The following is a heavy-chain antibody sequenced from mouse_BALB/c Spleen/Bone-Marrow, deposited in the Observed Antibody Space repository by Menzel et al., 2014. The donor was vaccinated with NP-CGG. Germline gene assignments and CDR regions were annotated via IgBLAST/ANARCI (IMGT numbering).Heavy chain of an antibody. J-gene: IGHJ2*01. Sequence: QVQLQQSGSVLVRPGASVKLSCKASGYTFTNSWIHWAKQRPGQGLEWIGEIHPNSGNTNYNEKFKGKVTLTADISSSTAYVDLSSLTSEDSAVYYCARHHRYAYYFDYWGQGTTPTVSS. CDR3: ARHHRYAYYFDY. V-gene: IGHV1S130*01. D-gene: IGHD2-14*01. CDR1: GYTFTNSW. CDR2: IHPNSGNT.